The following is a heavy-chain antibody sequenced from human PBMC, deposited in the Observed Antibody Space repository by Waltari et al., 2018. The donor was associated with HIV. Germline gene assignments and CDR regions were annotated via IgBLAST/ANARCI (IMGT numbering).Heavy chain of an antibody. V-gene: IGHV3-74*01. CDR2: INSDGSST. Sequence: EVQLVESGGGLVQPGGSLRLSCAASGFTFGSSWMHWVRQAPGKGLVWVSRINSDGSSTSYADSVKGRFTISRDNAKNTLYLQMNSLRAEDTAVYYCARGATVTGDYFDYWGQGTLVTVSS. J-gene: IGHJ4*02. CDR1: GFTFGSSW. CDR3: ARGATVTGDYFDY. D-gene: IGHD4-4*01.